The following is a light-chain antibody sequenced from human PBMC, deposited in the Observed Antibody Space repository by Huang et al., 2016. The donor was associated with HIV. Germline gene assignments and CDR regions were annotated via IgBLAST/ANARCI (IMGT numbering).Light chain of an antibody. CDR2: LGS. Sequence: DIVMTQSPLSLPVTPGEPASISCRSSQSLLHSNGYNYLDWYLQKPGQSPQLLIYLGSNRASGVPDRVSGSGSGTDFTLKISRVEAEDVGVYYCMQALQTITFGQGTRLEIK. CDR1: QSLLHSNGYNY. J-gene: IGKJ5*01. CDR3: MQALQTIT. V-gene: IGKV2-28*01.